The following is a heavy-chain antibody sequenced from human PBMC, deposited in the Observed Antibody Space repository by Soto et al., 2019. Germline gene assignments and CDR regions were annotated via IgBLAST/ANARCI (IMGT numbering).Heavy chain of an antibody. CDR3: ARVAGNSASGSWDFDY. Sequence: GGSLRLSCGASGFTFSSYIMNWVRQAPGKGLEWVSSISPSSTYIYYADSVKGRFTISRDNAKNSLYLQMNSLRAEDTAVYYCARVAGNSASGSWDFDYWGQGTLVTVSS. J-gene: IGHJ4*02. D-gene: IGHD3-10*01. CDR2: ISPSSTYI. CDR1: GFTFSSYI. V-gene: IGHV3-21*01.